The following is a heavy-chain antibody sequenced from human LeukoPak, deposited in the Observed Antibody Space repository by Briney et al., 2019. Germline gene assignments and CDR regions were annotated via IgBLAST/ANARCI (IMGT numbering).Heavy chain of an antibody. CDR1: GFTFRSYG. V-gene: IGHV3-30*02. D-gene: IGHD6-19*01. J-gene: IGHJ4*02. Sequence: PGGSLRLSCAASGFTFRSYGMHWVRQAPGKGLEWVAFIRYDGSNKYYAGSVEGRFTISRDNSKNTLYLQMKSLRAEDTAVYYCAKDLVVAGPDEIDYWGQGTLVTVSS. CDR2: IRYDGSNK. CDR3: AKDLVVAGPDEIDY.